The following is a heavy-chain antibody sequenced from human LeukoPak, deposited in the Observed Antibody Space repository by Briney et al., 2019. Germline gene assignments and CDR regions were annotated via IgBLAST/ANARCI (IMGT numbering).Heavy chain of an antibody. Sequence: GGYLRLSCAAAGFTFSSYEMNWVRQGPGKGLEWISYITTTDTTKYYTDSVKGRFTISRDNAKNSLYLQMHSLRAEDTAVYYCARGGFVFDIWGQGTVVTVSS. CDR3: ARGGFVFDI. V-gene: IGHV3-48*03. D-gene: IGHD3-10*01. CDR2: ITTTDTTK. CDR1: GFTFSSYE. J-gene: IGHJ3*02.